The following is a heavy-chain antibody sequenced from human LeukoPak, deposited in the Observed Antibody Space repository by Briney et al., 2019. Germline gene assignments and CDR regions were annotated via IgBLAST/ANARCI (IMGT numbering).Heavy chain of an antibody. CDR2: ISGTGSTI. CDR1: GFTFNVYS. Sequence: GGSLRLSCAASGFTFNVYSIDWVRQAPGKGLEWLSYISGTGSTIYYAASVRGRFTISRDNAKSSLYLQMNGLRVEDTAVYYSARDRGTAGLDFWGQGTLVTVSS. CDR3: ARDRGTAGLDF. V-gene: IGHV3-48*04. D-gene: IGHD2-21*02. J-gene: IGHJ4*02.